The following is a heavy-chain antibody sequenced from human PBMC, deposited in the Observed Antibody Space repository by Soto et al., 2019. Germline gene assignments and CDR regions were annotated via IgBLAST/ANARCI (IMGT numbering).Heavy chain of an antibody. V-gene: IGHV4-34*01. CDR2: INHSGST. J-gene: IGHJ6*02. CDR1: GGSFSGYY. D-gene: IGHD6-19*01. CDR3: ARERAGQYYYYGMDV. Sequence: SETLSLTCAVYGGSFSGYYWSWIRQPPGKGLEWIGEINHSGSTNYNPSLKSRVTISVDTSKNQLSLKLSSVTAADTAVHYCARERAGQYYYYGMDVWGQGTPVT.